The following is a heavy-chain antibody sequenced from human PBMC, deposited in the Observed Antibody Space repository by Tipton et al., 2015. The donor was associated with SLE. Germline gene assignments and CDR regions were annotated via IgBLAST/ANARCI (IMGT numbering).Heavy chain of an antibody. CDR3: ARGKRHYDVLTGYYSKPHYFDF. CDR2: MFTSGTT. J-gene: IGHJ4*02. Sequence: TLSLTCTVSGGSINSGAYYWNWIRQPAGKGLEWVGHMFTSGTTNYNPSLESRVTISVDTSRNLFSLNLSSVTAADTAVYYCARGKRHYDVLTGYYSKPHYFDFWGQGTVVAVSP. CDR1: GGSINSGAYY. D-gene: IGHD3-9*01. V-gene: IGHV4-61*09.